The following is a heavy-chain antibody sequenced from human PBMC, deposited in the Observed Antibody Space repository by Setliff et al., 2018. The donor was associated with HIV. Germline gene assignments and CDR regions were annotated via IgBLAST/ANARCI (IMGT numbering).Heavy chain of an antibody. Sequence: SETLSLTCTVSHDSISRDYYWAWIRQPPGKGLEWSGAIYYTGSTYYNPSLRSRVTISVDTSKNQFSLKLSSVTAADTAVYYCARPYTGSSLWYFEYWSPGTLVTVSS. D-gene: IGHD1-26*01. CDR2: IYYTGST. CDR1: HDSISRDYY. V-gene: IGHV4-38-2*02. CDR3: ARPYTGSSLWYFEY. J-gene: IGHJ4*02.